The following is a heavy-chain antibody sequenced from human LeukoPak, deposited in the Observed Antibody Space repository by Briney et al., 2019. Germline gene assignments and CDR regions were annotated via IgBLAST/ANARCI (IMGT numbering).Heavy chain of an antibody. CDR2: ISGSGGST. CDR1: GFTFSNYA. Sequence: GGSLRLSCAASGFTFSNYAMHWVRQAPGKGLEWVSAISGSGGSTYYADSVKGRFTISRDNSKNTLYLQMNSLRAEDTAVYYCAKAGQLWPYFDYWGQGTLVTVSS. V-gene: IGHV3-23*01. D-gene: IGHD5-18*01. J-gene: IGHJ4*02. CDR3: AKAGQLWPYFDY.